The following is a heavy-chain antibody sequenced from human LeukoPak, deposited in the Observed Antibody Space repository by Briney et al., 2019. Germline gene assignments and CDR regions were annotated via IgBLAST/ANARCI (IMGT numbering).Heavy chain of an antibody. J-gene: IGHJ4*02. V-gene: IGHV3-30-3*01. CDR1: GFTFSSYA. CDR3: ARARRTSHLLDY. Sequence: GGSLRLSCAASGFTFSSYAMHWVRQAPGKGLEWVAVISYDGSNKYYADSVKGRFTISRDNSKNTLYLQMNSLRAEDTAVYYCARARRTSHLLDYWGQGTLVTVSS. CDR2: ISYDGSNK. D-gene: IGHD2-2*01.